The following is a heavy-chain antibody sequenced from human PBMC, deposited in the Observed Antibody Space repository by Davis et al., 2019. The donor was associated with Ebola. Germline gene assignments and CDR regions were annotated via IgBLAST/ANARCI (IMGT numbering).Heavy chain of an antibody. CDR3: AKDGGELSGAYYYYYGMDV. D-gene: IGHD3-16*02. J-gene: IGHJ6*02. CDR1: GFTFSSYW. CDR2: IKQDGSEK. V-gene: IGHV3-7*01. Sequence: GESLKISCAASGFTFSSYWMTWVRQAPGKGLEWVANIKQDGSEKYYVDSVKGRFTISRDNAKNSLCLQMNSLRAEDTAVYYCAKDGGELSGAYYYYYGMDVWGQGTTVTVSS.